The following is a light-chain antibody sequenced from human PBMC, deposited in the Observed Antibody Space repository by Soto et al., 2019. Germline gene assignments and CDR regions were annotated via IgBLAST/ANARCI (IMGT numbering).Light chain of an antibody. V-gene: IGKV3-15*01. CDR1: QSVSSN. J-gene: IGKJ1*01. Sequence: EIVMTQSPATLSVSPGERATLSCRASQSVSSNLAWYQQKPGQAHKILIYGASTRATGIPARFSGSGSGTEFTLTISSLQSEDFAVYYCQQYYNWPETFGQGTKVEIK. CDR2: GAS. CDR3: QQYYNWPET.